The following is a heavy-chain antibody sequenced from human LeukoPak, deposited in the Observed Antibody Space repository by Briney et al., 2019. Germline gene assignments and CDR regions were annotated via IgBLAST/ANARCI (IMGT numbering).Heavy chain of an antibody. D-gene: IGHD3-9*01. Sequence: SETLSLTCTVSGGSISSYYWSWIRQPPGKGLEWIGYIYYSGSTNYNPSLKSRVTISVDTSKNQFSLKLSSVTAADTAVYYCARALRYFDEDGMDVWGQGTTVTVSS. CDR2: IYYSGST. V-gene: IGHV4-59*08. CDR1: GGSISSYY. J-gene: IGHJ6*02. CDR3: ARALRYFDEDGMDV.